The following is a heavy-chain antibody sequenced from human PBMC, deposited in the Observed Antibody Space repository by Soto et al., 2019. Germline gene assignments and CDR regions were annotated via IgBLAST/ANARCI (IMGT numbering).Heavy chain of an antibody. Sequence: QVQLVQSGAEVKKPGSSVRVSCRSSGDTFSSYIVNWLRLAPGRGLEWMGRVIPVLTTTDYAQNFRGRVTISADRSTNTVYMNLSSLRGDDTAVYYCARRRYCGYDCYHKRYYGMDVWGQGSLVTVSS. D-gene: IGHD2-21*02. J-gene: IGHJ6*02. CDR3: ARRRYCGYDCYHKRYYGMDV. CDR2: VIPVLTTT. V-gene: IGHV1-69*08. CDR1: GDTFSSYI.